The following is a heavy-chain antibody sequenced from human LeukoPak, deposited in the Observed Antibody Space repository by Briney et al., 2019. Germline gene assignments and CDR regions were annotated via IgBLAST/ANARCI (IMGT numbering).Heavy chain of an antibody. CDR1: GFIFSSYA. Sequence: PGGSLGLSCAASGFIFSSYAMSWVRQAPGKGLEWVSAISGSGGSTYYADSVKGRFTISRDNSKNTLYLQMSSLRAEDTAVYYCAKDRRIAVAGTMVDYWGQGILVTVST. CDR3: AKDRRIAVAGTMVDY. V-gene: IGHV3-23*01. D-gene: IGHD6-19*01. J-gene: IGHJ4*02. CDR2: ISGSGGST.